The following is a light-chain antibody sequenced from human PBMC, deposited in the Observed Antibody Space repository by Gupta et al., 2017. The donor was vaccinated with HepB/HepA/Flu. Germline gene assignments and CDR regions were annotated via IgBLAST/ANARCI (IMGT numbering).Light chain of an antibody. CDR3: QQYNNWPPDT. CDR1: RSVSNN. V-gene: IGKV3-15*01. CDR2: GIS. J-gene: IGKJ2*01. Sequence: EIAMTQSPPTLSVSPGETATLSCRASRSVSNNLAWYQKKPGQAPRLLVYGISTRATGIPARFSGSGSGTDFSLTISSLQPEDSAVYYCQQYNNWPPDTFGQGTKVEIK.